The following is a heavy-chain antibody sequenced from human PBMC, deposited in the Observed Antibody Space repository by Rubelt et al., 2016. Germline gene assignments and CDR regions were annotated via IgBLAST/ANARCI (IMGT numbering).Heavy chain of an antibody. CDR2: INHSGST. CDR1: GGSFSGYY. CDR3: ARDSGIYDSSGYYID. Sequence: QVQLQQWGAGLLKPSETLSLTCAVYGGSFSGYYWSWIRQPPGKGLEWIGEINHSGSTNYNPSLKSRVTISVDTSKNQFSLKLSSVTAADTAVYYCARDSGIYDSSGYYIDWGQGTLVTVSS. D-gene: IGHD3-22*01. V-gene: IGHV4-34*01. J-gene: IGHJ4*02.